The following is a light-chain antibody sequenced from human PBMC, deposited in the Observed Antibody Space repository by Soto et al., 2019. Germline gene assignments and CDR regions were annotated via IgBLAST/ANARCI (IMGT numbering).Light chain of an antibody. CDR2: DTS. CDR1: RSLTKSF. CDR3: QQYGTSEII. Sequence: EIVLTQSPGTLSLSPGESATLSCRASRSLTKSFIAWYQQRPGQAPRLLIYDTSSRASGIPDRFSGSGSGTDFTLTISRLETEDFAVFYCQQYGTSEIIFGQGTRLEIK. J-gene: IGKJ5*01. V-gene: IGKV3-20*01.